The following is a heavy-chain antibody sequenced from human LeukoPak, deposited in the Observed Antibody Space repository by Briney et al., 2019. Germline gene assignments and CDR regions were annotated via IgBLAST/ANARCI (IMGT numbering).Heavy chain of an antibody. CDR3: SGYPYYYYYGMEV. D-gene: IGHD3-22*01. CDR2: IKSKSDGGTA. CDR1: GFTFSNYA. V-gene: IGHV3-15*01. J-gene: IGHJ6*02. Sequence: GGSLRLSCAASGFTFSNYAMNWVRQAPGKGLEWVGRIKSKSDGGTAEYAAPVKGRFTISRDDSKNTLYLEMNSLKTEDTAVYYCSGYPYYYYYGMEVWGRGTTVTVSS.